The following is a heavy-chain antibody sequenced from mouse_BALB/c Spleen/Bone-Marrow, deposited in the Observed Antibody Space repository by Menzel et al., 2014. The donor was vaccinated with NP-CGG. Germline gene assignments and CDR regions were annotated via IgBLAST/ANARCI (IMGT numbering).Heavy chain of an antibody. CDR3: ARSHGYYPYWYFDV. CDR2: IDPSDSET. J-gene: IGHJ1*01. CDR1: GYTFTSYW. Sequence: VQRVESGAELVKPGAPVKLSCKASGYTFTSYWMNWVKQRPGRGLEWIGRIDPSDSETHYNQKFKDKATLTVDKSSSTAYIQLSSLTSEDSAVYYCARSHGYYPYWYFDVWGAGTTVTVSS. D-gene: IGHD2-3*01. V-gene: IGHV1-69*02.